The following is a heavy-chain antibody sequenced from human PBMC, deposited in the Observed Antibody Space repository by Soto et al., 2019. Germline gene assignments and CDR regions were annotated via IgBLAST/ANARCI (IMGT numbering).Heavy chain of an antibody. V-gene: IGHV1-2*04. Sequence: ASVTVSCQASGYTFTGYYMHWVRQAPGQGLEWMGWINPNSGGTNYAQKFQGWVTMTRDTSISTAYMELSRLRSDDTAVYYCARELVAAADYGMDVWGQGTTVTVSS. D-gene: IGHD6-13*01. CDR1: GYTFTGYY. J-gene: IGHJ6*02. CDR3: ARELVAAADYGMDV. CDR2: INPNSGGT.